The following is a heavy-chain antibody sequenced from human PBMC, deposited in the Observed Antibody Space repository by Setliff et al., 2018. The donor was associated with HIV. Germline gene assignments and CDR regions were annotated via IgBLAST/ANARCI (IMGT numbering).Heavy chain of an antibody. Sequence: ASVKVSCKASGYKFTGYYLQWVRQAPGQGLEWMAWINPNSADTRIAQKFEGRVTMTWDASLTTAYMELSSLRSDDTALYYCGTYPPNWNYGAAAFDIWGQGTLVTVSS. D-gene: IGHD1-7*01. CDR2: INPNSADT. CDR3: GTYPPNWNYGAAAFDI. V-gene: IGHV1-2*02. J-gene: IGHJ3*02. CDR1: GYKFTGYY.